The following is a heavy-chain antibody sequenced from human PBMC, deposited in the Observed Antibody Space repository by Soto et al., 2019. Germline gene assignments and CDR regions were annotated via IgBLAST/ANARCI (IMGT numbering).Heavy chain of an antibody. J-gene: IGHJ4*02. V-gene: IGHV1-24*01. CDR2: FDPEDGET. CDR3: ATDFLRLSWSINTIFDY. Sequence: ASVKVSCKVSGYTLTELSMHWVRQAPGKGLEWMGGFDPEDGETIYAQKFQGRVTMTEDTSTDTAYMELSSLRSEDTAVYYCATDFLRLSWSINTIFDYWGQGTLVTVSS. D-gene: IGHD3-3*01. CDR1: GYTLTELS.